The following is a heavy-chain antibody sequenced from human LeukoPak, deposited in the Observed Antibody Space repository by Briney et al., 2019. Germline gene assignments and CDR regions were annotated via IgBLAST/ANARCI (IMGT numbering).Heavy chain of an antibody. D-gene: IGHD6-19*01. J-gene: IGHJ5*02. CDR1: GYTFTSYY. V-gene: IGHV1-2*02. CDR3: ARGSYIAVAGTGPGWFDP. Sequence: ASVKVSCKASGYTFTSYYMHWVRQAPGQGLEWMGWINPNSGGTNYAQKFQGRVTMTRDTSISTAYMELSRLRSDDTAVYYCARGSYIAVAGTGPGWFDPWGQGTLVTVSS. CDR2: INPNSGGT.